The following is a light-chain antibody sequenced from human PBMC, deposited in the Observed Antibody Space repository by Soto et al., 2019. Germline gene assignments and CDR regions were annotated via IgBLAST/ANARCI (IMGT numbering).Light chain of an antibody. Sequence: EIVLTQSPGTLSLSPGERATLSCRASQSISSSYLAWYQQKPGQAPRLLIYGASSRATGIPDRFSGSGSGTDFTLTISRIEPEDFAVYYRQQRSNWIFGAGTKVDIK. V-gene: IGKV3D-20*02. J-gene: IGKJ4*01. CDR3: QQRSNWI. CDR1: QSISSSY. CDR2: GAS.